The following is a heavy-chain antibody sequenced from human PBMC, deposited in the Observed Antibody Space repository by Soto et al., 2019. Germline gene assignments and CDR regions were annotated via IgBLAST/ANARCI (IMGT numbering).Heavy chain of an antibody. CDR3: ATLWFGESGY. D-gene: IGHD3-10*01. V-gene: IGHV4-39*01. J-gene: IGHJ4*02. CDR2: IYYSGST. CDR1: GGSISSSSYY. Sequence: QLQLQESGPGLVKPSETLSLTCTVSGGSISSSSYYWGWIRQPPGKGLEWIGSIYYSGSTYYNPSLKSPVTISVDTSKNQFSLKLSSVTASDTAVYYCATLWFGESGYWGQGTLVTVSS.